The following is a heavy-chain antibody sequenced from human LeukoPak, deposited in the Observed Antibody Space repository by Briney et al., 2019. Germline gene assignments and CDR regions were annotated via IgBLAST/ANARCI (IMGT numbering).Heavy chain of an antibody. V-gene: IGHV1-2*02. CDR3: ARRLSRLSHQFDS. CDR1: GYTFTGCY. D-gene: IGHD2/OR15-2a*01. J-gene: IGHJ4*02. CDR2: INPNSGGT. Sequence: ASVKVSCKASGYTFTGCYMHWVRQAPGQGLEWMGWINPNSGGTNYAQKFQGRVTMTRDTSISTAYMELSRLRSDDTAVYYCARRLSRLSHQFDSWGQGTLVTVSS.